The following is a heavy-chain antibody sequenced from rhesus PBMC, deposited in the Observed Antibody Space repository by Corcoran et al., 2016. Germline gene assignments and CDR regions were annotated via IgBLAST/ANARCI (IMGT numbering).Heavy chain of an antibody. Sequence: VQLQESGPGLVKPSETLSLTCAVSGASISSYWWNWIRQPSGKGLEGIGEINGNSGSTNYNPSLKSRVTISKDASKNQFSLKLSSVTAADTAVYYCARSLYNFWSGYPYYGLDSWGQGVVVTVSS. D-gene: IGHD3-3*01. V-gene: IGHV4-80*01. CDR1: GASISSYW. CDR3: ARSLYNFWSGYPYYGLDS. J-gene: IGHJ6*01. CDR2: INGNSGST.